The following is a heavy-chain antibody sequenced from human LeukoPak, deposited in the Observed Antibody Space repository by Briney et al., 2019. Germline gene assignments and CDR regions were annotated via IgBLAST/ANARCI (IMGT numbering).Heavy chain of an antibody. V-gene: IGHV4-34*01. J-gene: IGHJ4*02. CDR3: ALFGEGNS. D-gene: IGHD3-10*01. CDR2: INHSGST. CDR1: GGSFSGYY. Sequence: PSETLSLTCAVYGGSFSGYYWSWIRQPPGKGLEWIGEINHSGSTNYNPSLKSRVTISVDTSKNQFSLNLTSVTAADTAVYYCALFGEGNSWGQGTLVTVSS.